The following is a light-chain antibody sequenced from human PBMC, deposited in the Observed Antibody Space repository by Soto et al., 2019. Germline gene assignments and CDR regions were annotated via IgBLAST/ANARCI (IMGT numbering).Light chain of an antibody. CDR3: QQYESYSRT. V-gene: IGKV1-5*03. Sequence: DVQMTQSPSTLSASVGDRVTITCRASQRISTWLAWYQQKPGKAPKLLIYKASTLESGVPSRFSGSGSGTEFTLTISSLQPDDFATYYCQQYESYSRTFGQGTKLEIK. CDR2: KAS. CDR1: QRISTW. J-gene: IGKJ2*02.